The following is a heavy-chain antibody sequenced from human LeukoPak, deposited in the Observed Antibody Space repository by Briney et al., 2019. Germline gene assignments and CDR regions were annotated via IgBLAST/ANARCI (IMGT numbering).Heavy chain of an antibody. V-gene: IGHV3-48*04. CDR2: TSSSSSTI. Sequence: GGSLRLSCVASGFTFSGYDMSWVRQAPGKGLEWVSYTSSSSSTIYYADSVKSRFTISRDNAKNSLYLQMNSLRAEDTAVYYCARLRYYGMDVWGQGTTVTVSS. CDR3: ARLRYYGMDV. CDR1: GFTFSGYD. J-gene: IGHJ6*02.